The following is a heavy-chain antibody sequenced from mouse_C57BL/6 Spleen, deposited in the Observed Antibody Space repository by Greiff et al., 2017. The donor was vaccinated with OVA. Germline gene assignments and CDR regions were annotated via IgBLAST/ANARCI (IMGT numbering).Heavy chain of an antibody. CDR1: GFTFSSYA. J-gene: IGHJ1*03. D-gene: IGHD1-1*01. CDR3: TSTVVDYWYFDV. V-gene: IGHV5-9-1*02. Sequence: EVQRVESGEGLVKPGGSLKLSCAASGFTFSSYAMSWVRQTPEKRLEWVAYISSGGDYIYYADTVKGRFTISRDNARNTLYLQMSSLKSEDTAMYYCTSTVVDYWYFDVWGTGTTVTVSS. CDR2: ISSGGDYI.